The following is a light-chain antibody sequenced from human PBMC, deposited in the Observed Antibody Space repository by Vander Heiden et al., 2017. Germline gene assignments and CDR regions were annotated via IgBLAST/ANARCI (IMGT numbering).Light chain of an antibody. CDR1: HSISSW. V-gene: IGKV1-5*03. CDR3: QQYNSYTLT. CDR2: KAS. J-gene: IGKJ4*01. Sequence: DIQMTQSPSTLSESDGDRVTITCRASHSISSWLAWYQQKPAKAPKLLIYKASSLESGVPSRFSGSGSGTEITLTISSLQPDDVATYYCQQYNSYTLTFGGGTKVEIK.